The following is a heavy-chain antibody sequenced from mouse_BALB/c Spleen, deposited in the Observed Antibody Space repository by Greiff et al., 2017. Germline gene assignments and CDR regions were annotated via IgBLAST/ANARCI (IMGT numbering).Heavy chain of an antibody. V-gene: IGHV5-12-2*01. Sequence: EVKLVESGGGLVQPGGSLKLSCAASGFTFSSYTMSWVRQTPEKRLEWVAYISNGGGSTYYPDTVKGRFTISRDNAKNTLYLQMSSLKSEDTAMYYCARQDYEYDPWFAYWGQGTLVTVSA. J-gene: IGHJ3*01. CDR1: GFTFSSYT. CDR3: ARQDYEYDPWFAY. CDR2: ISNGGGST. D-gene: IGHD2-4*01.